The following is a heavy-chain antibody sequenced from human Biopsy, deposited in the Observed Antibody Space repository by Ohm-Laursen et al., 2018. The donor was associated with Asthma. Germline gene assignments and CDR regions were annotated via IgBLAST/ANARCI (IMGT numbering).Heavy chain of an antibody. V-gene: IGHV3-30-3*02. CDR2: GGSYYDGGLK. D-gene: IGHD3-10*01. J-gene: IGHJ4*02. CDR3: AKGAGSGSYHFFHFDS. CDR1: GFTFRSYA. Sequence: SLRLSCAASGFTFRSYAMHWVRQAPGKGLEWVAVGGSYYDGGLKYYGDSVKGRFTISRDNSKNTLFLQMSSLRADDTAVYYCAKGAGSGSYHFFHFDSWGQGTPVTVSS.